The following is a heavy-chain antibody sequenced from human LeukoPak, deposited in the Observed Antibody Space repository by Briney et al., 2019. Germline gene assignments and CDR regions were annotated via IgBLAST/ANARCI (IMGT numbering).Heavy chain of an antibody. CDR3: ARLDRRSITGWFDP. J-gene: IGHJ5*02. CDR1: GGSISSYY. CDR2: IYYSGST. V-gene: IGHV4-59*08. D-gene: IGHD3-3*02. Sequence: SETLSLTCTVSGGSISSYYWSWIRQPPGKGLEWIGYIYYSGSTNYNPSLKSRVTISVDTSKNRFSLKLSSVTAADTAAYYCARLDRRSITGWFDPWGQGTLVTVSS.